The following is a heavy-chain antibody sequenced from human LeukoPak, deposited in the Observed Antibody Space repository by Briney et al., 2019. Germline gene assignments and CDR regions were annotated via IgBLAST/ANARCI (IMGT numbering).Heavy chain of an antibody. V-gene: IGHV1-8*01. CDR2: SNPNSGNT. J-gene: IGHJ5*02. CDR3: ARGARSMVRRNWFDP. D-gene: IGHD3-10*01. Sequence: ASVTVSCKASGYTFTSYDINWVRQATGQGLEWMGWSNPNSGNTGYAQKFQGRVTMTRNTSISTAYMELSSLRSEDTAVYYCARGARSMVRRNWFDPWGQGTLVTVSS. CDR1: GYTFTSYD.